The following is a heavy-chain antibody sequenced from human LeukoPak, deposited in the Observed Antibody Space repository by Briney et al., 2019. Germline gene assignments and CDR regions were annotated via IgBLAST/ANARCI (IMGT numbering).Heavy chain of an antibody. CDR3: AKATRGRYCSSTSCYGAYYYYGMDV. D-gene: IGHD2-2*01. CDR2: ISGSGGST. J-gene: IGHJ6*02. Sequence: GGSLRLSCAASGLTFSSYAMSGVRQAPGKGLEWVSAISGSGGSTYYADSVKGRFTISRDNSKNTLYLQMTSLRAEDTAVYYCAKATRGRYCSSTSCYGAYYYYGMDVWGQGTTVTVSS. V-gene: IGHV3-23*01. CDR1: GLTFSSYA.